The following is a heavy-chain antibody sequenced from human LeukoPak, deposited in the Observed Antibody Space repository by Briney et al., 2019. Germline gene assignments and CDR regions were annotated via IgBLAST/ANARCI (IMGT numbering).Heavy chain of an antibody. D-gene: IGHD5-24*01. CDR3: ARLSRGDGYNYHDY. J-gene: IGHJ4*02. Sequence: SETLSLTCSVSRGSISNYYWSWIRQPPGKELEWIGYIYYSGSTNYNPSLKSRVTISVDTSKNQFSLKLSSVNGAETAVYYCARLSRGDGYNYHDYWGQGTLVTVSS. CDR2: IYYSGST. CDR1: RGSISNYY. V-gene: IGHV4-59*01.